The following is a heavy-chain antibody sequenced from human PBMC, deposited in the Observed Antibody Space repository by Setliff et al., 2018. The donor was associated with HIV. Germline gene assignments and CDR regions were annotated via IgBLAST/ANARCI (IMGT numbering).Heavy chain of an antibody. Sequence: SETLSLTCAVYGGSFSGYYWSWIRQPPGKGLEWIGEINHSGSTNYNPSLKSRVTISVDTSKNQFSLKLSSVTAADTAVYYCARHTVENYDVLTGDHPLGGFDHWGQGILVTVSS. V-gene: IGHV4-34*01. CDR1: GGSFSGYY. J-gene: IGHJ4*02. CDR3: ARHTVENYDVLTGDHPLGGFDH. CDR2: INHSGST. D-gene: IGHD3-9*01.